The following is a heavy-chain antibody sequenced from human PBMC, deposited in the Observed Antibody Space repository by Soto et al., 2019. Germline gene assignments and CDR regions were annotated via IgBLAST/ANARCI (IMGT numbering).Heavy chain of an antibody. CDR2: INAGNGNT. J-gene: IGHJ4*02. D-gene: IGHD2-15*01. CDR1: GYTFTSYA. Sequence: ASVKVSCKASGYTFTSYAMHWVRQAPGQRLEWMGWINAGNGNTKYSQKLQGRVTITRDTSASTAYKELSSLTSEDTAVYYFSRDRCSGGSCYPPYFDYWGQGTLVTVSS. CDR3: SRDRCSGGSCYPPYFDY. V-gene: IGHV1-3*01.